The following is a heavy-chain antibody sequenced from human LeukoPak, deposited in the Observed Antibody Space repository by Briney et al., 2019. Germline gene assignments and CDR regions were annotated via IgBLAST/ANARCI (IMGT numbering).Heavy chain of an antibody. CDR3: ARGRPPQLARGGALHYYYGMDV. Sequence: AASVKVSCKASGYTFTSYDINWVRQATGQGLEWMGWMNPNSGNTGYAQKFQGRVTTTRNTSISTAYMELSSLRSEDTAVYYCARGRPPQLARGGALHYYYGMDVWGQGTTVTVSS. CDR1: GYTFTSYD. J-gene: IGHJ6*02. V-gene: IGHV1-8*01. CDR2: MNPNSGNT. D-gene: IGHD6-6*01.